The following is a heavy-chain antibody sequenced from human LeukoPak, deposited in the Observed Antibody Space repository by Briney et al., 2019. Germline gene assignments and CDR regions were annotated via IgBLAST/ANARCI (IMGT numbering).Heavy chain of an antibody. J-gene: IGHJ4*02. Sequence: SETLSLTCAVHGGSFGGYYWSWIRQPPGKGLEWIGEIIHSGSTNYNPSLTSRDNISVDTSKSQFSLKLSSVTAADTAVYYCARLDHRRFYDSSGQIDYWGQGTLVTVSS. D-gene: IGHD3-22*01. CDR1: GGSFGGYY. CDR2: IIHSGST. V-gene: IGHV4-34*12. CDR3: ARLDHRRFYDSSGQIDY.